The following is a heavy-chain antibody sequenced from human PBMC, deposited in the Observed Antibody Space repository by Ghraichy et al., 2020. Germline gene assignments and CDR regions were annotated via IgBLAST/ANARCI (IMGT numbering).Heavy chain of an antibody. J-gene: IGHJ6*02. V-gene: IGHV3-48*02. CDR1: GFTLSSYS. D-gene: IGHD4-23*01. Sequence: GESLNISCVGSGFTLSSYSMNWVRQSPGKGLEWVSYITSSSRTISYADSVKGRFTISRDNAQNSLYLQMNSLRDEDKAVYYCARGSTVVRFYYYDGMDVWGQGTTVTVSS. CDR3: ARGSTVVRFYYYDGMDV. CDR2: ITSSSRTI.